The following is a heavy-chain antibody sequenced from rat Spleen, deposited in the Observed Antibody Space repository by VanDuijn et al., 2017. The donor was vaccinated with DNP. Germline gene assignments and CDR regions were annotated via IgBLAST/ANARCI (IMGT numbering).Heavy chain of an antibody. CDR1: GFSLTNYH. J-gene: IGHJ3*01. CDR3: ARDSGIEAD. V-gene: IGHV2-27*01. D-gene: IGHD1-11*01. Sequence: QVQLKESGPGLVQPSQTLSLTCSVSGFSLTNYHVHWVRQPPGKGLEWMGRIQSGGKTDYNSPFKSRLSITRDTSKSQVFLKRTSVRTEYTAMYFWARDSGIEADWGQGTRVTVSS. CDR2: IQSGGKT.